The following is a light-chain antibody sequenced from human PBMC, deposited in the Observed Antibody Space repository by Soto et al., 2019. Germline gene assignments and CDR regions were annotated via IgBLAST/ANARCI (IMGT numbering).Light chain of an antibody. CDR1: ERLRSN. CDR3: QFYNDWPLT. V-gene: IGKV3-15*01. CDR2: GVS. J-gene: IGKJ3*01. Sequence: EIVMTQSPATLSVSPGDGATLSCRASERLRSNLAWYQHKPGRAPRLLIYGVSTRATGIPARFSGSGSGTEFTVTISSLKSEDFAIYYCQFYNDWPLTFGPGTKVEIK.